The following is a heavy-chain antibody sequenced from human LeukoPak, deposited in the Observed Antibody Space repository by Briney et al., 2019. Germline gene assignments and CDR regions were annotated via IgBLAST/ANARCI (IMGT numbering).Heavy chain of an antibody. J-gene: IGHJ4*02. Sequence: SEPLPLTCTVSGYSITSGHYWGWIRQPPGKGLEWGGSIYHSGSTYYTPTRKSRVTISVYTSKRQFSLRLSSVTAADTAVYYCASYGTAIVNWALFDYWGQGTLVTVSS. CDR1: GYSITSGHY. CDR3: ASYGTAIVNWALFDY. D-gene: IGHD5-18*01. CDR2: IYHSGST. V-gene: IGHV4-38-2*02.